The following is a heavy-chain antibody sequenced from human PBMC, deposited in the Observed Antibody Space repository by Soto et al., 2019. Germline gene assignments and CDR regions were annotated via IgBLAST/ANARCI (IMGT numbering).Heavy chain of an antibody. CDR2: ISSSSSYI. J-gene: IGHJ3*01. D-gene: IGHD1-1*01. CDR3: ASYMVNCNDGGALDL. CDR1: GFTFSRYS. Sequence: GGSLRLSCAASGFTFSRYSMNWVRQAPGKGLEWVSSISSSSSYIYYADSVKGRFTISRDNAKNSLYLQMNSLRAEDTAVYYCASYMVNCNDGGALDLRGQGTMVTVSS. V-gene: IGHV3-21*01.